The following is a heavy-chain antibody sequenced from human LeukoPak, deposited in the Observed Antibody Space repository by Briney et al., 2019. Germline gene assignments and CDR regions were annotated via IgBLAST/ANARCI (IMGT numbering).Heavy chain of an antibody. J-gene: IGHJ4*02. D-gene: IGHD6-13*01. CDR3: ARGGPLAAAGY. CDR2: ISSSSSYI. CDR1: GFTFSSYS. V-gene: IGHV3-21*01. Sequence: GGSLRLSCAASGFTFSSYSMNWVRQAPGKGLEWVSSISSSSSYIYYADSVKGRFTISRDNAKNSLYLQMNSLRAEDTAVYYCARGGPLAAAGYWGQGTLVTVSS.